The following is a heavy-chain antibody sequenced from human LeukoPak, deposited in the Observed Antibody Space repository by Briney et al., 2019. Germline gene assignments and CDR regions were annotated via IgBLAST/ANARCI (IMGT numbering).Heavy chain of an antibody. V-gene: IGHV3-7*01. J-gene: IGHJ4*02. CDR3: ARDLPNGFFDY. CDR1: GFTFSDYW. D-gene: IGHD1-1*01. CDR2: IKEDSSDQ. Sequence: GGSLRLSCATSGFTFSDYWMTWVRQAPGKGLEWLINIKEDSSDQSSVDSVKGRFIISRDNAKNLLYLQMNSLRPDDTAVHYCARDLPNGFFDYWGQGTLVTVSS.